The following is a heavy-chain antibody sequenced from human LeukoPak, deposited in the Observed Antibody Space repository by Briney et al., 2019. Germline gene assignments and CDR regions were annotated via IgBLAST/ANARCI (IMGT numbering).Heavy chain of an antibody. J-gene: IGHJ4*02. Sequence: SETLSLTCAVYGGSFSGYYWSWIRQPPGKGLEWIGEINHSGSTNYNPSLKSRVTISVDTSKNQFSLKLSSVTAADTAVYYCARGLSAIVYWGQGTLVTGSS. CDR1: GGSFSGYY. D-gene: IGHD2-15*01. CDR2: INHSGST. V-gene: IGHV4-34*01. CDR3: ARGLSAIVY.